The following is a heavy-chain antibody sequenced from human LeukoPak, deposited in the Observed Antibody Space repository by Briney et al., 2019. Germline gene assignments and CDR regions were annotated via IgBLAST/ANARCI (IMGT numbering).Heavy chain of an antibody. CDR3: ARIYWSSTRCFDY. D-gene: IGHD2-2*01. J-gene: IGHJ4*02. CDR2: IDYSGST. Sequence: SETLSLTCTVSGDXISSYYWSWIRQPPGKGLEWIGGIDYSGSTNYNPSISSRVIISVDTSTSEFSLKMSSVTAADTAVYYCARIYWSSTRCFDYWGEGNLVTASP. V-gene: IGHV4-59*01. CDR1: GDXISSYY.